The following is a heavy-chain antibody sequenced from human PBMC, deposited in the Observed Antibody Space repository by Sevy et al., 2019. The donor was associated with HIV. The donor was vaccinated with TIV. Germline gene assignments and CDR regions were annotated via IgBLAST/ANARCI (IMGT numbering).Heavy chain of an antibody. Sequence: GGSLRLSCAASGFTFSTYAMSWVRQPPGKGLEWVSAISSSDDNTYYADSVKGRFTISRDNSRNTLCLQMNSLRAEDTAVYYCAKGRTGETWGQGTRVTVSS. CDR1: GFTFSTYA. V-gene: IGHV3-23*01. CDR2: ISSSDDNT. D-gene: IGHD7-27*01. J-gene: IGHJ4*02. CDR3: AKGRTGET.